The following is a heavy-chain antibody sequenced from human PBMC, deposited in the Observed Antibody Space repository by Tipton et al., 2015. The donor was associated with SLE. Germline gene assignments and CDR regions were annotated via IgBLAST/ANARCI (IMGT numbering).Heavy chain of an antibody. CDR3: AKIAAAVPFDY. J-gene: IGHJ4*02. V-gene: IGHV3-66*01. CDR2: IYSGGST. Sequence: SLRLSCAASGFTVSSNYMSWVRQAPGKGLEWVSVIYSGGSTYYADSVKGRFTISRDNSKNTLYLQMNSLRAEDTAVYYCAKIAAAVPFDYWGQGTLVTVSS. D-gene: IGHD6-13*01. CDR1: GFTVSSNY.